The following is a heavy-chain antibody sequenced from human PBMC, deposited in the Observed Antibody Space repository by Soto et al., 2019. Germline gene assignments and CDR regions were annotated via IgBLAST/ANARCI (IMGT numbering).Heavy chain of an antibody. CDR2: INWNGRST. CDR3: ARCSSTSCYIMASFDY. CDR1: GFTFDDYA. Sequence: EVQLVESGGGVVRPGGSLILSCAASGFTFDDYAMSWVRQAPGKGLEWVAGINWNGRSTTYADSLKGRFTISRDNAKNSLHLQINSLRAEDTALYFCARCSSTSCYIMASFDYWGQGTLVTVSS. D-gene: IGHD2-2*02. V-gene: IGHV3-20*04. J-gene: IGHJ4*02.